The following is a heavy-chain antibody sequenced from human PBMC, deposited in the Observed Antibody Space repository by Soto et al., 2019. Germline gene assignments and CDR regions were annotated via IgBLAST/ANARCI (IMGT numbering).Heavy chain of an antibody. V-gene: IGHV4-31*03. Sequence: QVQLQESGPGLVKPSQTLSLTCTVSGGSISSGGYYWSWIRQHPGKGLEWIGYIYYSGSTYYNPALKSRVTISVDTPKNQSSLKLSSLPAADTAVYYCARRRFGELNWCDPWGQGTLVTVSS. CDR1: GGSISSGGYY. D-gene: IGHD3-10*01. CDR2: IYYSGST. J-gene: IGHJ5*02. CDR3: ARRRFGELNWCDP.